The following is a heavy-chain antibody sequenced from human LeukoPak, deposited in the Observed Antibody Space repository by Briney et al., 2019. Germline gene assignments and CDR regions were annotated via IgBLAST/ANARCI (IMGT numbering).Heavy chain of an antibody. CDR2: INLNSGGT. CDR1: GYTFTGYY. V-gene: IGHV1-2*02. Sequence: ASVKVSCKASGYTFTGYYMHWVRQAPGQGLERMGGINLNSGGTNYAQKFQGRVTMTRDTSISTAYMELSRLRSDDTAMYYCARGRAVAGTPVGYWGQGTLVTVSS. J-gene: IGHJ4*02. CDR3: ARGRAVAGTPVGY. D-gene: IGHD6-19*01.